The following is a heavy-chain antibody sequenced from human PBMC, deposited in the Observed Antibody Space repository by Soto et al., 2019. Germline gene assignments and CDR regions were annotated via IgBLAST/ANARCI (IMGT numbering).Heavy chain of an antibody. V-gene: IGHV3-48*02. CDR1: ECTFSSYS. CDR2: ISGSSNAI. Sequence: EVQLVESGGGLVQPGGSLRLSCAASECTFSSYSVNWIRQAPGKGLEWVSYISGSSNAIYYADSVKGRFTISRDNAKNSLYLEMNSLRDEDTAVYYCARDLHYAFDYWGQGTMVTVSS. J-gene: IGHJ4*02. CDR3: ARDLHYAFDY. D-gene: IGHD3-16*01.